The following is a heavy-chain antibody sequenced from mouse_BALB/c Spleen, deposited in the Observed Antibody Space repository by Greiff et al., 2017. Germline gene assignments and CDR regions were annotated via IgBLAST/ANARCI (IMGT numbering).Heavy chain of an antibody. V-gene: IGHV5-4*02. CDR2: ISDGGSYT. CDR3: ARGGRTGRFAY. CDR1: GFTFSDYY. J-gene: IGHJ3*01. Sequence: EVKLMESGGGLVKPGGSLKLSCAASGFTFSDYYMYWVRQTPEKRLEWVATISDGGSYTYYPDSVKGRFTIARGNAKNNLYLRMSSLKSEDTAMYYGARGGRTGRFAYWGQGALVTVSA.